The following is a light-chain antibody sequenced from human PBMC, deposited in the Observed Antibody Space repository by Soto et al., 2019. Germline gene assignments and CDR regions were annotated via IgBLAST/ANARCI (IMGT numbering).Light chain of an antibody. CDR2: DDS. J-gene: IGLJ1*01. CDR1: NIGSKS. Sequence: SYELTQPPSVSVAPGQTARIPCGGTNIGSKSVHWYQQRPGQAPVMVVYDDSDRPSGIPERFSGSNSGDTATLSISRVEAGDEADYYCQVWDRESEYYVFGTGTKVTVL. CDR3: QVWDRESEYYV. V-gene: IGLV3-21*02.